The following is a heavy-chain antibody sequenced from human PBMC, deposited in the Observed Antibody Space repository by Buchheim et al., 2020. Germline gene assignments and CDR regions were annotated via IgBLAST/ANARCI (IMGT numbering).Heavy chain of an antibody. Sequence: QVQLVESGGGLVKPGGSLRLSCAASGFTFSDYYMVWVRQAPGKGLEWVSYISDDAITTRYADSVMGRFTISRDNAKSSLRLQMNSLRPEDTAVYYCARARGLGPGGYFDLWGRG. CDR3: ARARGLGPGGYFDL. CDR2: ISDDAITT. D-gene: IGHD1-26*01. CDR1: GFTFSDYY. J-gene: IGHJ2*01. V-gene: IGHV3-11*01.